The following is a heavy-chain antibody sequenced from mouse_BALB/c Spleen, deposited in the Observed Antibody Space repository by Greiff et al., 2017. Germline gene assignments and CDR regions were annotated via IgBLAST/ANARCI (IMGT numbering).Heavy chain of an antibody. CDR2: INPSTGYT. V-gene: IGHV1-7*01. Sequence: QVQLKESGAELAKPGASVKMSCKASGYTFTSYWMHWVKQRPGQGLEWIGYINPSTGYTEYNQKFKDKATLTADKSSSTAYMQLSSLTSEDSAVYYCAREGVITTVVARDYWGQGTTLTVSS. J-gene: IGHJ2*01. CDR1: GYTFTSYW. CDR3: AREGVITTVVARDY. D-gene: IGHD1-1*01.